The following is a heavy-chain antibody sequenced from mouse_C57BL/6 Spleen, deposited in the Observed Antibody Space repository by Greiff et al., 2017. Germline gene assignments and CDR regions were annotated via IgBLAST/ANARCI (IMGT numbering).Heavy chain of an antibody. Sequence: EVQLQESGPELVKPGASVKISCKASGYTFTDYYMNWVKQSHGKSLEWIGDINPNNGGTSYNQKFKGKATLTVDKSSSTAYMELRSLTSEDSAVYYCARSYDYDTSSDYYAMDYWGQGTSVTVSS. CDR1: GYTFTDYY. CDR2: INPNNGGT. V-gene: IGHV1-26*01. D-gene: IGHD2-4*01. CDR3: ARSYDYDTSSDYYAMDY. J-gene: IGHJ4*01.